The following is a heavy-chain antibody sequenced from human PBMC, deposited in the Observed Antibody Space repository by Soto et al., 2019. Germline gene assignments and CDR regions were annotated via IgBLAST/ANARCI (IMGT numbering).Heavy chain of an antibody. CDR1: GFTFDSHG. CDR3: ATGEGTFDY. Sequence: QVQLVDSGGGVVQPGTSLRLSCVASGFTFDSHGMHWVRQAPGKRLEWVAIIWGDASKTYYADSAKGRFTISRDNSKNTAYLELNSVTADDTAVYYCATGEGTFDYWGQGALVTVSS. V-gene: IGHV3-33*01. J-gene: IGHJ4*02. CDR2: IWGDASKT.